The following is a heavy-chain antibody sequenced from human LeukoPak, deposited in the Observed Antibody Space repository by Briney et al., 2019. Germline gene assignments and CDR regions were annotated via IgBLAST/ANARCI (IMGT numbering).Heavy chain of an antibody. D-gene: IGHD3-22*01. J-gene: IGHJ6*03. CDR3: ARDYYDSSGYRSYYYYYYYMDV. Sequence: GGSLRLSCAASGFTFSSYEMNWVRQAPGKGLEWVSYISSSGSTIYYADSVKGRFTISRDNAKNSLYLQMNSLRAEDTAVYYCARDYYDSSGYRSYYYYYYYMDVWGKGTTVTVSS. V-gene: IGHV3-48*03. CDR1: GFTFSSYE. CDR2: ISSSGSTI.